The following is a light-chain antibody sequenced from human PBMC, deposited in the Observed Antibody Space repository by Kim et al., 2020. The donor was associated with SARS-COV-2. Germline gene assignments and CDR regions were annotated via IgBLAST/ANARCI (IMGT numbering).Light chain of an antibody. Sequence: LSPGERVTPSCRASQSVSTYLTWYQQKPGQAPRLLIYDASKRATDIPARFSGSGSGTDFSLTISSLEPEDFAVYYCQQRNAWPLTFGQGTRLEIK. V-gene: IGKV3-11*01. CDR2: DAS. J-gene: IGKJ5*01. CDR3: QQRNAWPLT. CDR1: QSVSTY.